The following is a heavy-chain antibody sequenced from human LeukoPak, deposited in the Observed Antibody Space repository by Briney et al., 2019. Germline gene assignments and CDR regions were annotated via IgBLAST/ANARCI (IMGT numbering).Heavy chain of an antibody. J-gene: IGHJ5*02. V-gene: IGHV4-34*01. Sequence: PSETLSLTCAVYGGSFSGYYWSWIRQPPGKGLEWLGEINHSGSTNYNPSIKSRVTIALDTSKNQFALKLSSVTAADTAGYYCASRYRRGFIEAAGRGWFDPWGQGTLVPVSS. D-gene: IGHD6-13*01. CDR2: INHSGST. CDR3: ASRYRRGFIEAAGRGWFDP. CDR1: GGSFSGYY.